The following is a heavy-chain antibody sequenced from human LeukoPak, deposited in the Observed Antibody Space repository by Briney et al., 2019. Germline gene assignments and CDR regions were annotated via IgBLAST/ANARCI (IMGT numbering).Heavy chain of an antibody. V-gene: IGHV3-7*01. CDR1: GFTFSSYW. Sequence: GGSLRLSCAASGFTFSSYWIIWVRQAPGKALEWVANIKQDGSEKFYVDSVKGRFTISRDNAKNSLYLQMNSLRAEDAAVYYCAELGITMIGGVWGKGTTVTISS. CDR2: IKQDGSEK. J-gene: IGHJ6*04. CDR3: AELGITMIGGV. D-gene: IGHD3-10*02.